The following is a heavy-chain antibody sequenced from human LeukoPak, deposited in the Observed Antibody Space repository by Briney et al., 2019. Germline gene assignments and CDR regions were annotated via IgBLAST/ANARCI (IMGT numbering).Heavy chain of an antibody. CDR3: AREIYYCDSSGYYYREPDAFDI. V-gene: IGHV4-4*07. D-gene: IGHD3-22*01. J-gene: IGHJ3*02. CDR1: GGSISSYY. Sequence: SETLSLTCTVSGGSISSYYWSWIRQPAGKGLEWIGRIYTSGSTNYNPSLKSRVTMSVDTSKNQFSLKLSSVTAADTAVYYCAREIYYCDSSGYYYREPDAFDIWGQGTMVTVSS. CDR2: IYTSGST.